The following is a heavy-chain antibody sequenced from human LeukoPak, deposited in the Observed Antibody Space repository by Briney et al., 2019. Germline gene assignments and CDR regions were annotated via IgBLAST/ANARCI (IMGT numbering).Heavy chain of an antibody. CDR3: GRDLSSWGATQYGVFDI. CDR1: GFTFSNYW. Sequence: PGGSLRLSCAASGFTFSNYWMHWVRQAPGKGLEWVSRISDPGITTNYADSVKGRFTISRDNAKNSLYLQMNSLRAEDTAVYYCGRDLSSWGATQYGVFDIWGQGTMVTVSS. D-gene: IGHD1-26*01. J-gene: IGHJ3*02. V-gene: IGHV3-74*01. CDR2: ISDPGITT.